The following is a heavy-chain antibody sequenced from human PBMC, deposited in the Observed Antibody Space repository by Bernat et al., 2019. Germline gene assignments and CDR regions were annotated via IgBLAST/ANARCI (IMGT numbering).Heavy chain of an antibody. CDR3: ARGPFGELLYFDY. D-gene: IGHD3-10*01. V-gene: IGHV3-33*01. J-gene: IGHJ4*02. CDR2: IWYDGSNK. Sequence: QVQLVESGGGVVQPGRSLRLSCSASGFTFSTYAMHWVRQAPGKGLEWVAVIWYDGSNKYYADSVKGRFTISRDNSKNTLYLQMSSLRAEDTAVYYCARGPFGELLYFDYWGQGTLVTVSS. CDR1: GFTFSTYA.